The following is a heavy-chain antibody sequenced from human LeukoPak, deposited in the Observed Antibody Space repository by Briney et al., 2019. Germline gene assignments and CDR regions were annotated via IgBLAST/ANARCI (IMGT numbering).Heavy chain of an antibody. CDR3: ARGRVLRYFDWLLSGAFDI. CDR2: ISAYNGNT. V-gene: IGHV1-18*01. D-gene: IGHD3-9*01. Sequence: ASVKVSCKASGYTFTSYGISWVRQAPGQGLEWMGWISAYNGNTNYAQKLQGRVTMTTDTSTSIAYMELRSLRSDDTAVYYCARGRVLRYFDWLLSGAFDIWGQGTMVTVSS. CDR1: GYTFTSYG. J-gene: IGHJ3*02.